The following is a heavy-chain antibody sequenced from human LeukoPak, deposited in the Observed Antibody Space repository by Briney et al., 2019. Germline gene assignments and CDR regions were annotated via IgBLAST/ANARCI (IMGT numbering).Heavy chain of an antibody. CDR3: AREVPSSFDY. CDR2: ISSSSSYI. J-gene: IGHJ4*02. Sequence: KPGRSLRLSCAASGFTFSSYSMNWVRQAPGKGLEWVSSISSSSSYIYYADSVKGRFTISRDNAKNSLYLQMNSLRAEDTAVYYCAREVPSSFDYWGQGTLVTVSS. V-gene: IGHV3-21*01. D-gene: IGHD6-13*01. CDR1: GFTFSSYS.